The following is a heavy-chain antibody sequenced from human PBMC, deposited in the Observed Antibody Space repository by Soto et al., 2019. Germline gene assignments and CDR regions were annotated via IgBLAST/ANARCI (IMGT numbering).Heavy chain of an antibody. V-gene: IGHV3-72*01. Sequence: EVQLVESGGGLVQPGGSLRLSCAASGLIFSDYHMDWVRQAPGKGLEWVGRIRRKANSYTTEYAASVKGRFTISSDDSKNSLYLQMNILKTEDTAVYYCAMLGGWSGGSNDMNVWGQGTTVTVSS. CDR1: GLIFSDYH. D-gene: IGHD6-19*01. CDR2: IRRKANSYTT. J-gene: IGHJ6*02. CDR3: AMLGGWSGGSNDMNV.